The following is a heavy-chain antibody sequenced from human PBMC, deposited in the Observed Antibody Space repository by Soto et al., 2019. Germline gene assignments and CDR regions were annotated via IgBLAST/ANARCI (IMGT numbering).Heavy chain of an antibody. V-gene: IGHV4-59*08. CDR2: IYYSGST. CDR3: ARRVDYVWGSYRYSPYFDY. D-gene: IGHD3-16*02. CDR1: GGSISSYY. J-gene: IGHJ4*02. Sequence: SETLSLTCTVSGGSISSYYWSWIRQPPGKGLEWIGYIYYSGSTNYNPSLKSRVTISVDTSKNQLSLKLSSVTAADTAVYYCARRVDYVWGSYRYSPYFDYWGQGTLVTVSS.